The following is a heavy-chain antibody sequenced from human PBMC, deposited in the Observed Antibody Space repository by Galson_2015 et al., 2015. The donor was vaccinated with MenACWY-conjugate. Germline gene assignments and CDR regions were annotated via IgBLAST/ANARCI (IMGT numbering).Heavy chain of an antibody. J-gene: IGHJ6*02. V-gene: IGHV3-7*03. CDR1: RYIFSGYW. CDR3: VRWGLAYAMDV. D-gene: IGHD3-16*01. CDR2: IKPDGSDI. Sequence: SLRLSCAASRYIFSGYWMGWVRQAPGKGLDWVANIKPDGSDIECADSVKARITISRDNAQNTLYLQMDSLRVEDTAVYYCVRWGLAYAMDVWRQGTTVTVSS.